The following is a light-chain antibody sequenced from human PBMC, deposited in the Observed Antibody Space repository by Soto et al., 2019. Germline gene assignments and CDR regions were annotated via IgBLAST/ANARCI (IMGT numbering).Light chain of an antibody. J-gene: IGKJ5*01. Sequence: EIVLTQSPATLSLSPGERATLSCRASQSVSSYLAWYQQKPGQAPRLLIYDASNRATGIPARFSGSGSGTDFTLNISSLEPEDFAVYYWQQPSNWPITFGKGTRLEIK. CDR3: QQPSNWPIT. CDR2: DAS. CDR1: QSVSSY. V-gene: IGKV3-11*01.